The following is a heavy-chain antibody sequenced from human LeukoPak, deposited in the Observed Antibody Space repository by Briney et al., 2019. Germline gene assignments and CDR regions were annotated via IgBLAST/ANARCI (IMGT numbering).Heavy chain of an antibody. D-gene: IGHD4-17*01. CDR2: IWYDGSNK. CDR1: GFTFSSYG. Sequence: QPGRSLRLSCAASGFTFSSYGMHWVRQAPGKGLEWVAVIWYDGSNKYYADSVKGRFTISRDNSKNTLYLQMNSRRAEDTAVYYCARRGDDYGDYVRNDAFDIWGQGTMVTVSS. J-gene: IGHJ3*02. V-gene: IGHV3-33*01. CDR3: ARRGDDYGDYVRNDAFDI.